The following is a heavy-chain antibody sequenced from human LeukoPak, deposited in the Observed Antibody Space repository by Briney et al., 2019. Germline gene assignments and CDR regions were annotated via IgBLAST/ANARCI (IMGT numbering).Heavy chain of an antibody. V-gene: IGHV3-7*03. D-gene: IGHD2-2*01. J-gene: IGHJ4*02. Sequence: GGSLRLSCAASGFTFSSYWMSWVRQAPGKGLEWVANINKDGGEKYYVDSVKGRFTISRDNAKNSLYLRMNSLRADDTAVYYCARDIVVVPAARRGSSGDYWGQGTLVTVSS. CDR3: ARDIVVVPAARRGSSGDY. CDR1: GFTFSSYW. CDR2: INKDGGEK.